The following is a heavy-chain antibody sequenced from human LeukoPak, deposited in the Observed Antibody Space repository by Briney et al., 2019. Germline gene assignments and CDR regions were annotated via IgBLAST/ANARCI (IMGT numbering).Heavy chain of an antibody. CDR2: ISGSGGST. CDR3: AKGNYDFWSGSDV. Sequence: PGGSLRLSCAASGFTFSSYAMSWVRQAPGKGREWVSGISGSGGSTYYADSVKGRSTISRDNSKNTLYLQMNSLRAEDTAVYYCAKGNYDFWSGSDVWGQGTTVTVSS. D-gene: IGHD3-3*01. J-gene: IGHJ6*02. V-gene: IGHV3-23*01. CDR1: GFTFSSYA.